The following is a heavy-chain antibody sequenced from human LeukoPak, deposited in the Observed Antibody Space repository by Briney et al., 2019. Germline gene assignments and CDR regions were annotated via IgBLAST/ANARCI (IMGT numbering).Heavy chain of an antibody. J-gene: IGHJ4*02. V-gene: IGHV1-46*01. CDR1: GYTFTSYH. CDR2: INPSGGTT. Sequence: ASVKVSCKASGYTFTSYHMHWVRQAPGQGLEWMGIINPSGGTTNYAQKFRGRVTMTRDMSTSTVYMELSSLRSEDTAVYYCARDYDILTGTFDYWGQGTLVTVSS. D-gene: IGHD3-9*01. CDR3: ARDYDILTGTFDY.